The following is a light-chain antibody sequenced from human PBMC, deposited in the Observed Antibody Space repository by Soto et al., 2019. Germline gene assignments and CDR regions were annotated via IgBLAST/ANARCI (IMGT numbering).Light chain of an antibody. V-gene: IGKV3-15*01. Sequence: EIVMTLAPATLSVSPAERATLSCRASQSGSSTLAWYQQKPGQAPRLLIYSASTRATGMPARFRGSGSGTAFTLTISSLQSEDFAVYYCQQYNNWPPLTFGGGTKVEIK. CDR1: QSGSST. CDR3: QQYNNWPPLT. CDR2: SAS. J-gene: IGKJ4*01.